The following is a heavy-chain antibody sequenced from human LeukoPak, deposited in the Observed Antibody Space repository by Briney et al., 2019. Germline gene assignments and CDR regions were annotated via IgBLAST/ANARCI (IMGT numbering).Heavy chain of an antibody. J-gene: IGHJ4*02. CDR3: ARRPRSTIPSLHS. Sequence: SETLSLTCGVSGGSFDGFYWSWVRQPPGKGLEWIGEINHIGSTNYNPSLTRRVTMSVNTSKNHFSLKLTSVTPPDTAVYFCARRPRSTIPSLHSWVPGVLVTLSS. V-gene: IGHV4-34*01. CDR2: INHIGST. CDR1: GGSFDGFY. D-gene: IGHD5/OR15-5a*01.